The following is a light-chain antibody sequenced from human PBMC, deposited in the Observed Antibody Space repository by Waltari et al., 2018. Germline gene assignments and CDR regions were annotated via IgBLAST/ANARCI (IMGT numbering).Light chain of an antibody. CDR2: GAS. CDR1: QSLTKRY. J-gene: IGKJ2*01. Sequence: RASQSLTKRYLAWYQQKPGQAPRLLIYGASSRAVGIPDRFSGSGSGTDFTLTISRLEPDDFAVYYCQQYGSSVMYTFGQGTKLEIK. CDR3: QQYGSSVMYT. V-gene: IGKV3-20*01.